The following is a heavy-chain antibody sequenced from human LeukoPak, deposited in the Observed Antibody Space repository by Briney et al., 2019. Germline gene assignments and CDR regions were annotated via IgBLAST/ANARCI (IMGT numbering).Heavy chain of an antibody. V-gene: IGHV4-59*01. CDR3: ARSSSTVNWFDP. CDR1: GGSISSYY. Sequence: KPSETLSLTCTVSGGSISSYYWSWLRQPPGKGLEWIGYIYYSGSTNYNPSLKSRVTISVDTSKNQFSLKLSSVTAADTAVYYCARSSSTVNWFDPWGQGTLVTVSS. D-gene: IGHD4-11*01. J-gene: IGHJ5*02. CDR2: IYYSGST.